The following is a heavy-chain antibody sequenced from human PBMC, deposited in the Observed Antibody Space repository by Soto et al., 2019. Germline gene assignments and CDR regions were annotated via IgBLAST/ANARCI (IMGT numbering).Heavy chain of an antibody. CDR2: ISGSGGST. J-gene: IGHJ6*03. CDR1: GFTFSSYA. CDR3: AKDGFEPPPFGDYDHNYYYYYYMDV. D-gene: IGHD4-17*01. Sequence: EVQLLESGGGLVQPGGSLRLSCAASGFTFSSYAMSWVRQAPGKGLEWVSAISGSGGSTYYADSVKGRFTISRDNSKNTLYLQMNSLRAEDTAVYYCAKDGFEPPPFGDYDHNYYYYYYMDVWGKGTTVTVSS. V-gene: IGHV3-23*01.